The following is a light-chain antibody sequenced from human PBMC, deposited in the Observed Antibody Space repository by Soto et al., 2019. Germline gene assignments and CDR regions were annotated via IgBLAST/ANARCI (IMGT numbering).Light chain of an antibody. CDR1: EGIGNY. V-gene: IGKV3-11*01. CDR2: AAS. CDR3: YWRSDWPPRLT. J-gene: IGKJ4*02. Sequence: EVVLTQSPATLSLSPGERVTLSCRASEGIGNYLAWYQQKLGQAPKLLIYAASPMAIGIPGRFSGDGSGTEFTLTISSIELEDFEVYYCYWRSDWPPRLTFGGGTKVEIK.